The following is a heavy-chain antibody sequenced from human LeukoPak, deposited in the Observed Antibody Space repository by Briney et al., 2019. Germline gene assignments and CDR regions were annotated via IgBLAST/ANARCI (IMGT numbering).Heavy chain of an antibody. CDR3: AKDFVPAAMFAWFDD. CDR1: GFTFSSYA. V-gene: IGHV3-23*01. CDR2: ISVSGGGT. D-gene: IGHD2-2*01. Sequence: GGSLRLSCAASGFTFSSYAMNWVRQAPGKGLEWVSVISVSGGGTFNADSVKGRFTISRDNSKNTLYLQMNSLRPEDTAVYYCAKDFVPAAMFAWFDDWGQGTLVTVSS. J-gene: IGHJ4*02.